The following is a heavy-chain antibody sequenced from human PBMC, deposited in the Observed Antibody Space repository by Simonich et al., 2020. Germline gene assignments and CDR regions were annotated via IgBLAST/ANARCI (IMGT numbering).Heavy chain of an antibody. V-gene: IGHV1-18*01. J-gene: IGHJ4*02. CDR2: ISAYTGNT. Sequence: QVQLVQSGAEVKKPGASVKVSCKAAGYTFTSYGISWVRQAPGQGLEWLGWISAYTGNTNDAQKLQGRVTMTTDTSTSTAYMELRSLRSDDTAVYYCARASRGTWWYYYFDYWGQGTLVTVSS. D-gene: IGHD2-15*01. CDR3: ARASRGTWWYYYFDY. CDR1: GYTFTSYG.